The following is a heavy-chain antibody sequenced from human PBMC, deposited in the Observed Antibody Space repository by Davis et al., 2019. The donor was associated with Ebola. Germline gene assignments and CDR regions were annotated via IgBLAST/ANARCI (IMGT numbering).Heavy chain of an antibody. J-gene: IGHJ4*02. CDR1: GFTFSGSA. CDR2: IRSKANSYAT. Sequence: GESLKISCAASGFTFSGSAMHWVRQASGKGLEWVGRIRSKANSYATAYAASVKGRFTISRDDSKNTAYLQMNSLKTEDTAVYYCTTDGRIVATSDDYWGQGTLVTVSS. V-gene: IGHV3-73*01. D-gene: IGHD5-12*01. CDR3: TTDGRIVATSDDY.